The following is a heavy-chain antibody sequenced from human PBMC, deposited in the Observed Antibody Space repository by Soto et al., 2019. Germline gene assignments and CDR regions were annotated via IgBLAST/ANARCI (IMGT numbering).Heavy chain of an antibody. CDR1: GFSLGVNGVG. CDR2: IYWYDDK. CDR3: AHRRGAPGYFDH. Sequence: QITLKESGPTLVKPTQTLTLTCTVSGFSLGVNGVGVGWIRQPPGKALDWLALIYWYDDKRYSPSLKGRLTSTKDTCNNQVVLTMTNMDPVDTATYCCAHRRGAPGYFDHWGQGGLVTVAA. D-gene: IGHD1-26*01. J-gene: IGHJ4*02. V-gene: IGHV2-5*01.